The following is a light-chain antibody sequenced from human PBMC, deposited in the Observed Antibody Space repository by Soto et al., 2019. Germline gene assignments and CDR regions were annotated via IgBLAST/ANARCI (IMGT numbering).Light chain of an antibody. CDR3: QQYGSSPWA. V-gene: IGKV3-20*01. CDR2: GAS. CDR1: QSVSSSS. Sequence: EVVLTQSPGTLSLSPGERATLSCRASQSVSSSSLAWYQQIPGQAPRLLIYGASSRATGIPDRFSGSGSGTDFTLTISRLEPADFAVYYCQQYGSSPWAFGQGTKVDNK. J-gene: IGKJ1*01.